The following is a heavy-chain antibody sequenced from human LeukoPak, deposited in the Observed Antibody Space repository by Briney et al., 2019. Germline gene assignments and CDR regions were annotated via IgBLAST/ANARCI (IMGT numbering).Heavy chain of an antibody. D-gene: IGHD6-13*01. Sequence: SETLSLTCAVYGGSFSGYYWSWIRQPPGKGLEWIGEINHSGSTNYNPSLKSRVTISVDTSKNQFSLKLSSVTAADTAVYYCTRRPGIAAAGLFDYWGQGTLVTVSS. V-gene: IGHV4-34*01. CDR3: TRRPGIAAAGLFDY. J-gene: IGHJ4*02. CDR2: INHSGST. CDR1: GGSFSGYY.